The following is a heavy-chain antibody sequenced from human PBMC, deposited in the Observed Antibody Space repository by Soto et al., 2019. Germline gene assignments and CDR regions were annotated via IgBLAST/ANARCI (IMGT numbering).Heavy chain of an antibody. J-gene: IGHJ4*02. CDR3: ARHNLLYSSSSSFDY. V-gene: IGHV4-39*01. Sequence: SETLSLTCTVSGGSISSSSYYWGWIRQPPGKGLEWIGSIYYSGSTYYNPSLKSRVTISVATSKNQFSLKLSSVTAADTAVYYCARHNLLYSSSSSFDYWGQGTLVTVSS. D-gene: IGHD6-6*01. CDR1: GGSISSSSYY. CDR2: IYYSGST.